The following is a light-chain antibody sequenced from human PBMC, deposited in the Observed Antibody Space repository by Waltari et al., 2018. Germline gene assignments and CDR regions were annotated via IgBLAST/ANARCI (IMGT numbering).Light chain of an antibody. J-gene: IGKJ1*01. CDR1: PGVSSY. CDR2: DAS. Sequence: EIVLTQSPATLPLSPGARATLSSRASPGVSSYLTWYQEKPGQPPRLPISDASNRATGIPARFSGSGSGTDFALTFSSLEPEDFAVYYGQQRSNWAPCPFGQGTKVEIK. V-gene: IGKV3-11*01. CDR3: QQRSNWAPCP.